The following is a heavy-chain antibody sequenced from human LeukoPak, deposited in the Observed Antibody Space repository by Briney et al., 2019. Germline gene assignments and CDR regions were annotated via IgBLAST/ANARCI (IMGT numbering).Heavy chain of an antibody. D-gene: IGHD6-19*01. CDR2: INPSGGST. CDR3: ARGGEGPRLAGSF. CDR1: GYTFTRYY. Sequence: ASVKVSCKASGYTFTRYYIHWVRQTPGQGPEWMRMINPSGGSTTYAQRFQGRVTMTRDMSTSTVFMELSSLRSEDTAVYYCARGGEGPRLAGSFWGQGTLVTVSS. V-gene: IGHV1-46*01. J-gene: IGHJ4*02.